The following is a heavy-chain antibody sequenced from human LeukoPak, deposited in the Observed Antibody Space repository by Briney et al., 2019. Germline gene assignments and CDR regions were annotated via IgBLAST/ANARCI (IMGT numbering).Heavy chain of an antibody. CDR2: ISPYSRNT. Sequence: ASVKVSCKASGYTFTNYYVHWVRQAPGQGLEWMGWISPYSRNTNYAQKLQGRATMTTDTSTSTAYMELGSLRSDDTAVYYCARDKVPYYYDSTGYAADYWGQGTLVTVSS. V-gene: IGHV1-18*04. CDR1: GYTFTNYY. CDR3: ARDKVPYYYDSTGYAADY. J-gene: IGHJ4*02. D-gene: IGHD3-22*01.